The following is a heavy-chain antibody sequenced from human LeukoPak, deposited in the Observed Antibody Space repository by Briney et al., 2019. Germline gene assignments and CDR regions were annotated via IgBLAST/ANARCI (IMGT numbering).Heavy chain of an antibody. J-gene: IGHJ6*03. D-gene: IGHD2/OR15-2a*01. Sequence: PGGSLRLSCAASGFTFSSYWMSWVRQAPGQGLEWVATINQDGSERYYVDSVKGRFTISRDNAKNSLYLQMNSLRAEDTAVYYCARYGVLHLTMDVWGKGTTVTVSS. CDR1: GFTFSSYW. CDR2: INQDGSER. V-gene: IGHV3-7*01. CDR3: ARYGVLHLTMDV.